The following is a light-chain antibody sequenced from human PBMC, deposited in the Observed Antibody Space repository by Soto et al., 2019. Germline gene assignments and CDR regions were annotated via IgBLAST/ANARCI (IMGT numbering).Light chain of an antibody. CDR2: SAS. CDR1: QSVRSN. V-gene: IGKV3-20*01. J-gene: IGKJ1*01. CDR3: QQYGSSPKT. Sequence: EIVMTQSPATLSVSPGDRATLSCRANQSVRSNLAWYQQKPGQAPRLLIYSASSRATGIPDRFSGSGSGTDFTLTISRLEPEDFAVYYCQQYGSSPKTFGQGTKVDIK.